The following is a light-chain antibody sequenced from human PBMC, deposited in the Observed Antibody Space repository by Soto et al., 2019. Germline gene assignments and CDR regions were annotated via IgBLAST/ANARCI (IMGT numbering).Light chain of an antibody. J-gene: IGLJ2*01. CDR3: TSWTTSTTMI. V-gene: IGLV2-14*03. CDR1: RSDIGAYNF. CDR2: DVN. Sequence: QSVLTQPASVSGSPGQSITIPCTGTRSDIGAYNFVSWYQQHPGEVPKLMLYDVNVRPSGVSNRFSGSKSGNTASLTISGLQAEDEADYYCTSWTTSTTMIFGGGTKLTVL.